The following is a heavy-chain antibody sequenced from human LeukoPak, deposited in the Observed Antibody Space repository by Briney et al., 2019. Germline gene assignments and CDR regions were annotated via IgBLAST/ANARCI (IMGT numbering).Heavy chain of an antibody. V-gene: IGHV3-53*01. CDR1: GFIVSDNX. CDR2: IYSGGST. D-gene: IGHD3-22*01. CDR3: ARYHYDSGGYPYYFDY. J-gene: IGHJ4*02. Sequence: PGGSLRLSCAASGFIVSDNXXXXXXQAPGQGXEXXXVIYSGGSTYYADSVKGRFTISRDISKNTVFLQLNSLRAEDTAVYYCARYHYDSGGYPYYFDYWGQGTLVAVSS.